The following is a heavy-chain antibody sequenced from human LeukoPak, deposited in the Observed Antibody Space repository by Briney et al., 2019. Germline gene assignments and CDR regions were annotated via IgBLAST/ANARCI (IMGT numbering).Heavy chain of an antibody. CDR3: ASIAAADRSADY. V-gene: IGHV1-2*02. CDR1: GYTFTGYY. D-gene: IGHD6-13*01. CDR2: INPNSGSI. Sequence: GASVNVSCQASGYTFTGYYMHWVRPAPGQGLAGVGWINPNSGSINYAQKFQGRVTMTRDTSISTAYMELSRLRSDDTAVYYCASIAAADRSADYWGQGTLVTVSS. J-gene: IGHJ4*02.